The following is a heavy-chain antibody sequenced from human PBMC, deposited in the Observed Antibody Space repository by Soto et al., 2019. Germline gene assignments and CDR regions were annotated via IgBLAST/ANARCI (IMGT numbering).Heavy chain of an antibody. CDR3: ARSGYSGSSTIYYYYYGMDV. CDR2: IYYSGST. V-gene: IGHV4-59*01. CDR1: GGSISSYY. J-gene: IGHJ6*02. D-gene: IGHD5-12*01. Sequence: QVQLQESGPGLVKPSETLSLTCTVSGGSISSYYWSWIRQPPGKGLEWIGYIYYSGSTNYNPSLKSRVTISVDTSKNQFSLKLSSVTAADTAVYYCARSGYSGSSTIYYYYYGMDVWGQGTTVTVSS.